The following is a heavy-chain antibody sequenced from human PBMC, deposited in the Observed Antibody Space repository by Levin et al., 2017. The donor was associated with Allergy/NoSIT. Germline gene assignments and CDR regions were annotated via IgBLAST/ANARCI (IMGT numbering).Heavy chain of an antibody. CDR2: ISGSGGST. Sequence: GESLKISCAASGFTFSSYAMSWVRQAPGKGLEWVSAISGSGGSTYYADSVKGRFTISRDNSKNTLYLQMNSLRAEDTAVYYCAKEGSRIKGKGELDYWGQGTLVTVSS. CDR1: GFTFSSYA. V-gene: IGHV3-23*01. J-gene: IGHJ4*02. CDR3: AKEGSRIKGKGELDY. D-gene: IGHD3-16*01.